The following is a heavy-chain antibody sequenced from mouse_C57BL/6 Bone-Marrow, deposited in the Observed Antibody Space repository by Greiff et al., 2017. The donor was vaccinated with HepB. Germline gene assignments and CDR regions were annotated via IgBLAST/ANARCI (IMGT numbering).Heavy chain of an antibody. D-gene: IGHD1-1*01. V-gene: IGHV1-4*01. CDR1: GYTFTSYT. CDR3: ARSPTVVDPNWYFDV. CDR2: INPSSGYT. Sequence: VKLVESGAELARPGASVKMSCKASGYTFTSYTMHWVKQRPGQGLEWIGYINPSSGYTKYNQKFKDKATLTADKSSSTAYMQLSSLTSEDSAVYYCARSPTVVDPNWYFDVWGTGTTVTVSS. J-gene: IGHJ1*03.